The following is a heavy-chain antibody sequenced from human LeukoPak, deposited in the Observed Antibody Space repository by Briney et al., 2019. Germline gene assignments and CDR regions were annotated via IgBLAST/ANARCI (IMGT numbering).Heavy chain of an antibody. V-gene: IGHV3-33*01. D-gene: IGHD6-19*01. CDR2: IWYDGSNK. J-gene: IGHJ4*02. Sequence: GGSLRLSCAASGFTFSSYGMHWVRQAPGKGLEWVAVIWYDGSNKYYADSVKGRFTISRDNSKNTLYLQMNSLRAEDTAVYCCARDQGGSGWPDYYFDYWGQGTLVTVSS. CDR1: GFTFSSYG. CDR3: ARDQGGSGWPDYYFDY.